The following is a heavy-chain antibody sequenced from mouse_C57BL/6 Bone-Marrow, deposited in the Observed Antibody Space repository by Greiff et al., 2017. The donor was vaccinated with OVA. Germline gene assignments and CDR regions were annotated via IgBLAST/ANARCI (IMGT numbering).Heavy chain of an antibody. CDR3: ARYPDGYLFDY. V-gene: IGHV1-50*01. CDR1: GYTFTSYW. D-gene: IGHD2-3*01. Sequence: VQLQQSGAELVKPGASVKLSCKASGYTFTSYWMQWVKQRPGQGLEWLGELDPSDSYTNYNQQFKGKATLTVDTSSSPAYMQLSSLTSEDSAVYYCARYPDGYLFDYWGQGTTLTGSS. J-gene: IGHJ2*01. CDR2: LDPSDSYT.